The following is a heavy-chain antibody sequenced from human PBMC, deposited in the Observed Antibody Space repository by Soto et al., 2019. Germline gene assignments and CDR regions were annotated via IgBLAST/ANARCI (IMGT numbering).Heavy chain of an antibody. CDR1: GGSGTPYY. V-gene: IGHV4-59*02. D-gene: IGHD2-21*01. CDR3: ARQQYTVVTAFDV. CDR2: VAYSGKT. J-gene: IGHJ3*01. Sequence: QVQLPASVPGLVKTSASLSITCTVSGGSGTPYYWRWSRQSPGVGLEWIGYVAYSGKTGYNPSRKSRVSMSIDTSKNEFSLRLTSLTAEDAATYPCARQQYTVVTAFDVWIHAATVGVSS.